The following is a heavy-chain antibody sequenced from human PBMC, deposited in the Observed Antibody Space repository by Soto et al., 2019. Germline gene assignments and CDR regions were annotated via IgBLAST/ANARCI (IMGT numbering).Heavy chain of an antibody. J-gene: IGHJ5*02. CDR1: GASISRDQYL. CDR2: ITSCGGT. CDR3: ARGSFREYEDATGYYNSFDP. V-gene: IGHV4-30-4*01. D-gene: IGHD3-9*01. Sequence: QVQLQESGPGLVKPSQTLSLTCSDSGASISRDQYLWAWIRQTPGKGLEWYGYITSCGGTYYSPPVKGRANLSLDKSKNQFSPIMSSVTAADTAIYYCARGSFREYEDATGYYNSFDPRGQGALVTVSS.